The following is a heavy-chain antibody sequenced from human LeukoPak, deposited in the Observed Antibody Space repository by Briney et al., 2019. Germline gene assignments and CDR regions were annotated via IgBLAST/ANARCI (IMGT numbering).Heavy chain of an antibody. V-gene: IGHV3-23*01. D-gene: IGHD2-2*03. Sequence: PGGSLRLSCAASGFTFSSYAMSWVRQAPGKGLEWVSAISGSGGSTYYADSVKGRFTTSRDNSKNTLYLQMNSLRAEDTAVYYCAESMDIVVVPAALDYWGQGTLVTVSS. CDR3: AESMDIVVVPAALDY. J-gene: IGHJ4*02. CDR2: ISGSGGST. CDR1: GFTFSSYA.